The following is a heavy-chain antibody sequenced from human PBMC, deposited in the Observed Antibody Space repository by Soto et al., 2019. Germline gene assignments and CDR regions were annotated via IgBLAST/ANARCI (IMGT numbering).Heavy chain of an antibody. V-gene: IGHV1-69*13. CDR1: GGTFSSYA. CDR3: AREVDERYSSGQFVH. Sequence: ASVKVSCKASGGTFSSYAISWVRQAPGQGLEWMGGIIPIFGTANYAQKFQGRVTITADESTSTAYMELSSLRSEDTAVYYCAREVDERYSSGQFVHWGQGTLVTVSS. J-gene: IGHJ4*02. D-gene: IGHD6-19*01. CDR2: IIPIFGTA.